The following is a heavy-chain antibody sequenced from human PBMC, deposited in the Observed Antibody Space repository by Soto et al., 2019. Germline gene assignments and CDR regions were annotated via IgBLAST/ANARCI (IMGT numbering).Heavy chain of an antibody. CDR3: ARDAPGSLYFDD. D-gene: IGHD7-27*01. CDR1: GASISSSY. V-gene: IGHV4-59*01. Sequence: PSETLSLTCTVSGASISSSYWRWIRQPPGKRLEWIAYDYDTGSTYFNPSLKSRVTMSLDTSRNQFSLKLRSVTAVDTAVYDWARDAPGSLYFDDWGQGTLVPVSS. CDR2: DYDTGST. J-gene: IGHJ4*02.